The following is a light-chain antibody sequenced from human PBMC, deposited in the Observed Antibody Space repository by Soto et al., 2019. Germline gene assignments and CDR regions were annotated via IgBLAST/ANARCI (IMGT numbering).Light chain of an antibody. J-gene: IGKJ2*01. Sequence: EIVLTQSPATLSLSPGERATLSCRASQSVSSYLAWYQQKPGQAPRLLIYDASNRATGIPARFSGSGSGTDLTHTISSLEPEDFAVYYCQQRSNWQYTFGQGTKLEIK. CDR3: QQRSNWQYT. CDR2: DAS. V-gene: IGKV3-11*01. CDR1: QSVSSY.